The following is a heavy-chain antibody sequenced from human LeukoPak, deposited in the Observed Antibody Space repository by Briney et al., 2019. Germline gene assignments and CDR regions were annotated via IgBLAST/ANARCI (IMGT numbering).Heavy chain of an antibody. V-gene: IGHV1-69*13. J-gene: IGHJ4*02. D-gene: IGHD6-13*01. CDR3: ARQVTPTADYSSSWYDY. CDR1: GGTFSSYA. Sequence: SVKVSCKASGGTFSSYAISWVRQAPGQGLEWMGGIIPIFGTANYAQKFQGRVTITADESTSTAYMELSSLRSEGTAVYYCARQVTPTADYSSSWYDYWGQGTLVTVSS. CDR2: IIPIFGTA.